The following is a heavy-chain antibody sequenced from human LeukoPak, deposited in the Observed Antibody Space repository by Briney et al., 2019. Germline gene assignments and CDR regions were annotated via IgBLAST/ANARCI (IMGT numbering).Heavy chain of an antibody. CDR2: TRYDGSNK. V-gene: IGHV3-30*02. Sequence: PGGSLRLSCAASGFTFSSYGMHWVRQAPGKGLEWVAFTRYDGSNKYYADSVKGRFTISRDNSKNTLFLQMNSLRAEDTAVYYCAKDLFRYFDWLLPAYWGQGTLVTVSS. D-gene: IGHD3-9*01. CDR3: AKDLFRYFDWLLPAY. J-gene: IGHJ4*02. CDR1: GFTFSSYG.